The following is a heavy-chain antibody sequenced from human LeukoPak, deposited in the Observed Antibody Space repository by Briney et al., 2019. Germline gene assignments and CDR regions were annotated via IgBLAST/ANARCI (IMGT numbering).Heavy chain of an antibody. CDR1: GYAFTSYG. V-gene: IGHV1-18*01. CDR3: AREVISLLRGVIVTSWVDP. CDR2: INTYNGNT. Sequence: GASVKVSCKASGYAFTSYGITWVRQAPGQGLEWMGWINTYNGNTNYAQKFQGRVTMTTDISTSTAYLELKSLRSDDTAVYYCAREVISLLRGVIVTSWVDPWGQGTLVTVSS. D-gene: IGHD3-10*01. J-gene: IGHJ5*02.